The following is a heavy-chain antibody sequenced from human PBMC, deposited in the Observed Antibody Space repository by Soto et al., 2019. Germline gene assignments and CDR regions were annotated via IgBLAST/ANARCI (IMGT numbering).Heavy chain of an antibody. CDR1: GFTFSSYG. CDR3: AREGREEQGAFDI. V-gene: IGHV3-33*01. J-gene: IGHJ3*02. CDR2: IWYDGSNN. D-gene: IGHD3-10*01. Sequence: QVQLVESGGGVVQPGRSLRLSCAASGFTFSSYGMHWVRQAPGKGLEGVAVIWYDGSNNYYADSVKGRFTISRDNSKNTLYLQMNSLRAEDTAVYYCAREGREEQGAFDIWGQGTMVTVSS.